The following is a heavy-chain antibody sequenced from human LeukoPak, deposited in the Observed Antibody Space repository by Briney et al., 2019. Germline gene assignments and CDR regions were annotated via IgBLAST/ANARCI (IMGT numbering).Heavy chain of an antibody. CDR2: INPSGGST. D-gene: IGHD3-22*01. CDR1: GYTFTSYY. CDR3: ARDLGEDYYDSSGYDY. V-gene: IGHV1-46*01. Sequence: GASVKVSCKASGYTFTSYYMHWVRQAPGQGLEWMGIINPSGGSTSYAQKFQGRVTMTRDTSTSTVYTELSSLRSGDTAVYYCARDLGEDYYDSSGYDYWGQGTLVTVSS. J-gene: IGHJ4*02.